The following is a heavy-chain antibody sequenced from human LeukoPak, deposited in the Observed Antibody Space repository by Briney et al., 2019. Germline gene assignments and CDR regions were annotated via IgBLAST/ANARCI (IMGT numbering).Heavy chain of an antibody. D-gene: IGHD5-12*01. Sequence: PSETLSLTCAVSGGSISSSIWWSWVRQPPGKGLEWIGEIFHSGSANYNPSLKSRVTISVDQSKNQFSLKLSSVTAADTAVYYCVATEYAFDIWGQGTMVTVSS. CDR3: VATEYAFDI. V-gene: IGHV4-4*02. J-gene: IGHJ3*02. CDR1: GGSISSSIW. CDR2: IFHSGSA.